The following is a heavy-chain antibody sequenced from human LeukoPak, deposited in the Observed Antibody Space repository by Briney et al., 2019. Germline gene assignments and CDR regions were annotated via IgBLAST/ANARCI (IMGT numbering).Heavy chain of an antibody. CDR3: VRAGTYWTVS. CDR2: IKPDGSEK. CDR1: GFVFSASY. V-gene: IGHV3-7*01. J-gene: IGHJ5*01. Sequence: PGGSLRLSCAAAGFVFSASYMRWVRKAPGKGLEWVATIKPDGSEKYHVDSVSGRFTISRDNTNDSLFLQMNSLRVDDTAVYYCVRAGTYWTVSWGQGSLVNVS.